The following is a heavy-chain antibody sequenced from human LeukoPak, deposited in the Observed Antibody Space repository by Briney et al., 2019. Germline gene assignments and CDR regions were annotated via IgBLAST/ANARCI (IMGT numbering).Heavy chain of an antibody. D-gene: IGHD6-6*01. CDR1: GYTFTGYY. Sequence: VASVKVSCKASGYTFTGYYMHWVRQAPGQGLEWMGRINPNSGVTNYAQKFQGRVTMTRDTSISTAYMELSRLRSDDTAVYYCARDQRTYYSSSSTSDYWGQGTLVTVSS. CDR3: ARDQRTYYSSSSTSDY. CDR2: INPNSGVT. V-gene: IGHV1-2*06. J-gene: IGHJ4*02.